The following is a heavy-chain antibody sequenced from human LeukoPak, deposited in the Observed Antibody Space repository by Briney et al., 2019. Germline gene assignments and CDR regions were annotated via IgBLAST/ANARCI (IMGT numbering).Heavy chain of an antibody. Sequence: ASVKVSCKASGYTFTGYYMHWVRQAPGQGLEWMGWINPNSGGTNYAQKFQGRVTMTRDTSISTAYMELSRLRSEDTAVYYCARDHSSGWPVDYYYYMDVWGKGTTVTVSS. J-gene: IGHJ6*03. CDR3: ARDHSSGWPVDYYYYMDV. V-gene: IGHV1-2*02. D-gene: IGHD6-19*01. CDR1: GYTFTGYY. CDR2: INPNSGGT.